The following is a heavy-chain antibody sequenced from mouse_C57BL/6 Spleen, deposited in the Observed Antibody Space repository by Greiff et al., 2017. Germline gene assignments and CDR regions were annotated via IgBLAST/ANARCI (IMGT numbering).Heavy chain of an antibody. CDR3: ATVLDGLYFDY. J-gene: IGHJ2*01. Sequence: QVQLQQSGPELVKPGASVKISCKASGYAFSSSWMNWVKQRPGTGLEWIGRIYPGDGDTNYNGKFKGKATLTADKSSSTAYMQLSSLTSEDSAVYFCATVLDGLYFDYWGQGTTLTVSS. CDR2: IYPGDGDT. V-gene: IGHV1-82*01. D-gene: IGHD2-3*01. CDR1: GYAFSSSW.